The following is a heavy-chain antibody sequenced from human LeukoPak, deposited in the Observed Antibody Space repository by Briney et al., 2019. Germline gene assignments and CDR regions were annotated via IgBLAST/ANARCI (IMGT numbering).Heavy chain of an antibody. J-gene: IGHJ4*02. CDR1: GYSISSGYY. D-gene: IGHD6-13*01. CDR2: IYHSGST. CDR3: ARDPGLIAAPYFDY. V-gene: IGHV4-38-2*02. Sequence: PSETLSLTCTVSGYSISSGYYWGWIRQPPGKGLEWIGSIYHSGSTYYNPSLKSRVTISVDTSKNQFSLKLSSVTAADTAVYYCARDPGLIAAPYFDYWGQGTLVTVSS.